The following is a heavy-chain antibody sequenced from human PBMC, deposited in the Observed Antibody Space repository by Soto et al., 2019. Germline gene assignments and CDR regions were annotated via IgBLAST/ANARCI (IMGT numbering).Heavy chain of an antibody. CDR3: ARDRRYSGRHNDWYFDL. CDR2: ISAYNGNT. Sequence: ASVKVSCKASGYTFTSYGISWVRQAPGQGLEWMGWISAYNGNTNYAQKLQGRVTMTTDTSTSTAYMELRSLRSDDTAVYYCARDRRYSGRHNDWYFDLWGRGTLVTVSS. D-gene: IGHD1-26*01. J-gene: IGHJ2*01. V-gene: IGHV1-18*01. CDR1: GYTFTSYG.